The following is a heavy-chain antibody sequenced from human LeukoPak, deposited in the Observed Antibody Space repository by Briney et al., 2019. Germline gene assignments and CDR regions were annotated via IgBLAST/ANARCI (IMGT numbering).Heavy chain of an antibody. Sequence: ASVKVSCKASGYTFTGYYMHWVRQAPGQGLEWMVIINPSGGSTSYAQKFQGRVTMTRDTSTSTVYMELSSLRSEDTAVYYCARDEYSSSSYYYYGMDVWGQGTTVTVSS. CDR3: ARDEYSSSSYYYYGMDV. J-gene: IGHJ6*02. D-gene: IGHD6-6*01. CDR1: GYTFTGYY. V-gene: IGHV1-46*01. CDR2: INPSGGST.